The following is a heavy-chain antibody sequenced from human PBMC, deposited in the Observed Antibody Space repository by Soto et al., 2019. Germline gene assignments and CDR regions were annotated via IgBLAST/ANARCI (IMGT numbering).Heavy chain of an antibody. V-gene: IGHV4-31*03. D-gene: IGHD5-12*01. CDR1: GGSITNSAFY. Sequence: QVQLQESGPGLVKPSQTLSLICTVSGGSITNSAFYWSWIRQLPGKGLEWIGYIYHSGTTYYSPSLKSRVTISVDTSENLLALKMSSVTAADTAVYYCARWQRGGYGGYQYGLDVWGQGTTVTVSS. J-gene: IGHJ6*02. CDR2: IYHSGTT. CDR3: ARWQRGGYGGYQYGLDV.